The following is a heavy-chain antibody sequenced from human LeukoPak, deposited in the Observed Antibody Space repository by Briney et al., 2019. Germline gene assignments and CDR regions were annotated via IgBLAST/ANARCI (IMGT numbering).Heavy chain of an antibody. D-gene: IGHD2-15*01. Sequence: ASVKVSCKVSGYTLTELSMHWVRQAPGKGLEWMGGFDPEDGETIYAQKFQGRVTMTEDTSTDTAYMELSSLRCEDTAVYYCATTIVVVVAATRTDAFDIWGQGTMVTVSS. V-gene: IGHV1-24*01. CDR2: FDPEDGET. CDR3: ATTIVVVVAATRTDAFDI. CDR1: GYTLTELS. J-gene: IGHJ3*02.